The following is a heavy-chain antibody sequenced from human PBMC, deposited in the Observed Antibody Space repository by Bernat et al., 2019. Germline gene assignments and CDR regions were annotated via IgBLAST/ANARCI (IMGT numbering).Heavy chain of an antibody. Sequence: QVQLVQSGAEVKKPGASVKVSCKASGYTFTSYAMHWVRQAPGQRLEWMGWINAGNGNTKYSQKFQGRVTITRDTSASTAYMELSSLRSEDTAVYYCARGGGYCSGGSCHGWFDPWGQGTLVTVSS. D-gene: IGHD2-15*01. CDR1: GYTFTSYA. CDR2: INAGNGNT. V-gene: IGHV1-3*01. CDR3: ARGGGYCSGGSCHGWFDP. J-gene: IGHJ5*02.